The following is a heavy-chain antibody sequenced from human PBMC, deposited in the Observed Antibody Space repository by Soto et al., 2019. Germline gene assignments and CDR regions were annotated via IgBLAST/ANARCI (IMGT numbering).Heavy chain of an antibody. Sequence: QVQLQESGPGLVKPSETLSLTCTVSGGSVSSGSYYWSWIRQPPGKGLEWIGYIYYSGSTNYNPSLRSRVTIPVDTSKNQFSLKLSSVTAADTAVYYCARGIEGWYQGRYYYGMDVWGQGPTVTVSS. D-gene: IGHD6-19*01. J-gene: IGHJ6*02. V-gene: IGHV4-61*01. CDR1: GGSVSSGSYY. CDR3: ARGIEGWYQGRYYYGMDV. CDR2: IYYSGST.